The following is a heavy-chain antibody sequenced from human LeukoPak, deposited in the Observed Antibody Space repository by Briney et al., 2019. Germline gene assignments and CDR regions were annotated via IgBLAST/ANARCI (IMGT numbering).Heavy chain of an antibody. CDR1: GGSISSGSYY. J-gene: IGHJ5*02. CDR2: IYTSGST. Sequence: PSETLSLTCTVSGGSISSGSYYWSWIRQPAGKGLEWIGRIYTSGSTNYNPSLKSRVTISVDTSKNQFSLKLSSVTAADTAVYFRGEGPQRGSYGGGGNWFDPWGQGTLVTVSS. D-gene: IGHD1-26*01. CDR3: GEGPQRGSYGGGGNWFDP. V-gene: IGHV4-61*02.